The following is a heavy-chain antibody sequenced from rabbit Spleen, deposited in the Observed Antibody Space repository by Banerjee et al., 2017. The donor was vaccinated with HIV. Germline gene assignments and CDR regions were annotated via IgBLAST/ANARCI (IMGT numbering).Heavy chain of an antibody. Sequence: QEQLVESGGGLVQPEGSLTLTCTVSAFTISDSHYMCWVRQAPGRGLEWIGCIDGANSNTRYAAWAKGRLTISKTSSTTVTLQMTSLTAADTATYFCVRDYPGGRGGGGMDLWGPGTLVTVS. D-gene: IGHD7-1*01. CDR3: VRDYPGGRGGGGMDL. CDR2: IDGANSNT. CDR1: AFTISDSHY. V-gene: IGHV1S45*01. J-gene: IGHJ6*01.